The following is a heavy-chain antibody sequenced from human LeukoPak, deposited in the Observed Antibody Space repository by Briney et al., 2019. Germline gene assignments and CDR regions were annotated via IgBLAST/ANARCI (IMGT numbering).Heavy chain of an antibody. Sequence: GGSLRLSCAASGFTFSSYGMHWVRQAPGKGLEWVAVISYDGSNKYYADSVKGRFTISRDNSKNTLYLQMNSLRAEDTAVYYCARVWEPFMITFGGDWGQGTLVTVPS. CDR1: GFTFSSYG. D-gene: IGHD3-16*01. CDR3: ARVWEPFMITFGGD. CDR2: ISYDGSNK. V-gene: IGHV3-30*03. J-gene: IGHJ4*02.